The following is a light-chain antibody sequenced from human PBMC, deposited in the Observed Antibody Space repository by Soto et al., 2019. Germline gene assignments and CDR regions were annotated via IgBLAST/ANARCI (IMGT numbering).Light chain of an antibody. Sequence: QSVLTQSPSASASLGASVKLTCTLSSGHSSYAIAWHQQQPEKGPRYLMKLYSDGSHRKGDGIPDRFSGSSSGAEHYLTISSLQSEDEADYYCQTWGTGIGVFGGGTKLTVL. CDR3: QTWGTGIGV. J-gene: IGLJ2*01. CDR1: SGHSSYA. CDR2: LYSDGSH. V-gene: IGLV4-69*01.